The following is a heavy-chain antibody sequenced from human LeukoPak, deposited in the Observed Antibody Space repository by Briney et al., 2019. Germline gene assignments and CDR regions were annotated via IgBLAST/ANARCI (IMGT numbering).Heavy chain of an antibody. D-gene: IGHD2-8*02. CDR1: GYTFTGYY. CDR3: ARDLVGSTNWFDP. CDR2: INPNSGAT. Sequence: GPVKVSCKASGYTFTGYYMHWVRQAPGQGLEWMVWINPNSGATNYVQKFQGRVTMTRDTSVSTAYMELSRLTSDDTAVYYCARDLVGSTNWFDPWGQGTLVTVSS. V-gene: IGHV1-2*02. J-gene: IGHJ5*02.